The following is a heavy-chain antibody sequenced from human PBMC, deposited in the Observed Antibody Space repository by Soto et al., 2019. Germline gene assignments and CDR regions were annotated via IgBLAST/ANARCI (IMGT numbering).Heavy chain of an antibody. Sequence: SETLSLTCTVSGGSVSSGDYYWSWIRQPPGKGLEWIGYIYYSGSTYYNPSLKSRVTIPVDTSKNQFSLKLSSVTAADTAVYYCARASYDYYYYGMDVWGQGTTVTVSS. D-gene: IGHD3-16*01. J-gene: IGHJ6*02. V-gene: IGHV4-30-4*01. CDR1: GGSVSSGDYY. CDR3: ARASYDYYYYGMDV. CDR2: IYYSGST.